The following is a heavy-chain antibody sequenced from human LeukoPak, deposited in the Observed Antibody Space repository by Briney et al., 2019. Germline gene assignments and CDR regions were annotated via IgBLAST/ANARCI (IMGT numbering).Heavy chain of an antibody. J-gene: IGHJ4*02. V-gene: IGHV1-46*01. CDR2: INPSGGST. D-gene: IGHD3-10*01. CDR3: ARSVWFGELYL. CDR1: GYTFTSYC. Sequence: GASVKVSCKASGYTFTSYCMHWVRQAPGQGLEWMGIINPSGGSTSYAQKFQGRVTMTRDTSTSTVYMELSSLRSEDTAVYYCARSVWFGELYLWGQGTLVTVSS.